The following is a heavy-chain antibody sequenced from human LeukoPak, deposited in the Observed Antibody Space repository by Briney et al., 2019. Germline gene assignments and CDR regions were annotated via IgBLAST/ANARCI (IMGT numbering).Heavy chain of an antibody. Sequence: ASVKVSCKASGYTFTSYGISWVRQAPGQGLEWMGWISAYNGNTNYGQKLQGRVTMTTETPTSTGYMELRSLRSDDTAVYYCARDSSSSSIDYWGQGTLVTVSS. CDR3: ARDSSSSSIDY. J-gene: IGHJ4*02. D-gene: IGHD6-6*01. CDR1: GYTFTSYG. CDR2: ISAYNGNT. V-gene: IGHV1-18*01.